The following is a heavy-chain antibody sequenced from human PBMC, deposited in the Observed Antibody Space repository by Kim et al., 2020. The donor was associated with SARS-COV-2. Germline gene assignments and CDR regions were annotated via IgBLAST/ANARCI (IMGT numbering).Heavy chain of an antibody. D-gene: IGHD3-16*02. J-gene: IGHJ4*02. Sequence: SETLSLTCTVSGGSISSGGYYWSWIRQHPGKGLEWIGYIYYSGSTYYNPSLTSRVTISVDTSKNQFSLKLSSVTAADTAVYYCARATMITFGGVIDHFDYWGQGTLVTVSS. V-gene: IGHV4-31*03. CDR1: GGSISSGGYY. CDR2: IYYSGST. CDR3: ARATMITFGGVIDHFDY.